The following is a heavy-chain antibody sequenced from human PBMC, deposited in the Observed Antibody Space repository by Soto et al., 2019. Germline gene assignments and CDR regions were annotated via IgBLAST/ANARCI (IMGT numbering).Heavy chain of an antibody. Sequence: ASVKVSCKASGGTFSSYAISWVRQAPGQGLEWMGGIIPILGTANYAQKFQGRVTITADESTSTAYMELSSLRSEDTAVYYCARDADYDFWSVGWFDPWGQGTLVTVSS. D-gene: IGHD3-3*01. V-gene: IGHV1-69*13. CDR3: ARDADYDFWSVGWFDP. CDR1: GGTFSSYA. CDR2: IIPILGTA. J-gene: IGHJ5*02.